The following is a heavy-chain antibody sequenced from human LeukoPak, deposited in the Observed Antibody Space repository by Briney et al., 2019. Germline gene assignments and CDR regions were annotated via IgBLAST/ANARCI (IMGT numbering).Heavy chain of an antibody. CDR3: AKDLSRAVAADWFDP. V-gene: IGHV3-23*01. CDR1: GFTFSNYD. Sequence: GGSLRLSCAASGFTFSNYDMSWVRQAPGKGLEWVSSISDSGGSTYYADSVKGRFTISRDNSKNTLYLQMTNLRAADTAVYYCAKDLSRAVAADWFDPWDQGSLVSVSS. D-gene: IGHD6-19*01. CDR2: ISDSGGST. J-gene: IGHJ5*02.